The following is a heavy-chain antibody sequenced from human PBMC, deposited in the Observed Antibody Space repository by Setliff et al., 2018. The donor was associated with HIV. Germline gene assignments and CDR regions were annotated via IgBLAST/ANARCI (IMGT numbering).Heavy chain of an antibody. Sequence: KTSETLSLTCSVSGGSISSYYGSWIRKHPGKGLEWIGYIYNTGSTYHSPSLESRVTISIDTSKNQFSLKLSSVTAADTAVYFCARERGSSSSWPIDYWGQGTLVTVSS. CDR1: GGSISSYY. D-gene: IGHD6-13*01. J-gene: IGHJ4*02. V-gene: IGHV4-59*06. CDR3: ARERGSSSSWPIDY. CDR2: IYNTGST.